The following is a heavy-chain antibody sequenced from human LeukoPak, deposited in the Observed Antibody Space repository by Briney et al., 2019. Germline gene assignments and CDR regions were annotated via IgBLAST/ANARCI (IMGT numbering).Heavy chain of an antibody. CDR1: GYTFTGYY. V-gene: IGHV1-2*04. CDR2: INPNSGGT. D-gene: IGHD6-13*01. CDR3: ALGPAISSSWYSLTDY. Sequence: GASVKVSCKASGYTFTGYYMHWVRQAPGQGLEWMGWINPNSGGTNYAQKFQGWVTMTRDTSISTAYMELSRLRSDDTAVYYCALGPAISSSWYSLTDYWGQGTLVTVSS. J-gene: IGHJ4*02.